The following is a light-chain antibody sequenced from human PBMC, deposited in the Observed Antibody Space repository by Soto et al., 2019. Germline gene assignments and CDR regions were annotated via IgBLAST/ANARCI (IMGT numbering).Light chain of an antibody. CDR2: EAS. Sequence: DIQLTHSPSLLSASIGDRVTITFRASHDISTFLAWYQQKPGKAPKLLIYEASTLQSGVPSRFSGSGSGTEFTLTISGLLPEDFAAYHCQQLYTLPFTFGQGTRLEI. V-gene: IGKV1-9*01. CDR1: HDISTF. J-gene: IGKJ5*01. CDR3: QQLYTLPFT.